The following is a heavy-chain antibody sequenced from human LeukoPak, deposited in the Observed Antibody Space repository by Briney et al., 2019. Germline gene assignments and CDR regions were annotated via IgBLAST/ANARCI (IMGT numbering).Heavy chain of an antibody. CDR2: LYSGGFA. J-gene: IGHJ4*02. V-gene: IGHV3-66*01. Sequence: GGSLRLSCAASGFTVNTNYMNWVRQAPGKGLEWVSTLYSGGFAYYADSAKGRFTISRDNSKNILYLQMNSLTVDDTATYYCVRSLGSPLDSWGRGTLVTVSS. CDR1: GFTVNTNY. CDR3: VRSLGSPLDS.